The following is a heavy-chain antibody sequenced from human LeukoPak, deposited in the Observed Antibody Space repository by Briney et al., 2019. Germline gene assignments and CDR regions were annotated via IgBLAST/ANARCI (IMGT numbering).Heavy chain of an antibody. D-gene: IGHD3-10*01. J-gene: IGHJ4*02. V-gene: IGHV3-23*01. CDR1: GFTFSSYA. CDR3: AKAPTRLLWFGDLSPFDY. CDR2: ISGSGGST. Sequence: PGGSLRLSCAASGFTFSSYAMSWVRQAPGKGLEWVSAISGSGGSTYYADSVKGRFTISRDNSKNTLYLQMNSLRAEDTAVYYCAKAPTRLLWFGDLSPFDYWGQGTLVTVSS.